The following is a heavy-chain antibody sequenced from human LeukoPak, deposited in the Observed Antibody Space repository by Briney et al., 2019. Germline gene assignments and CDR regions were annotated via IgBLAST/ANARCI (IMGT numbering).Heavy chain of an antibody. J-gene: IGHJ6*02. Sequence: PGGSLRLSCAASGFTFSDSWMYWVRQAPGKGLVWVAFINTDGSSTNYADSVKGRFTISRDNSKNTLYLQMNSLRAEDTAVYYCARDRGQWLAQAYGMDVWGQGTTVTVSS. CDR3: ARDRGQWLAQAYGMDV. V-gene: IGHV3-74*01. D-gene: IGHD6-19*01. CDR1: GFTFSDSW. CDR2: INTDGSST.